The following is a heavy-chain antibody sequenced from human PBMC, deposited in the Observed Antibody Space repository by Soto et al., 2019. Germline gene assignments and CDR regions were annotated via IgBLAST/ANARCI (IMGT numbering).Heavy chain of an antibody. CDR2: IYYSGST. V-gene: IGHV4-59*01. CDR1: GGSISSYY. CDR3: ARLFTVTDPTIDY. J-gene: IGHJ4*02. Sequence: QVQLQESGPGLVKPSETLSLTCTVSGGSISSYYWSWIRQPPGKGLEWIGDIYYSGSTNYNPSLKSRVTISVDTSKNQFSLKLSSVTAADTAVYYCARLFTVTDPTIDYWGQGTLVTVSS. D-gene: IGHD4-17*01.